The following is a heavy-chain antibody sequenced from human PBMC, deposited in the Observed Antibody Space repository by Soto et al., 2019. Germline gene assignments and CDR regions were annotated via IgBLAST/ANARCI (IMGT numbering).Heavy chain of an antibody. CDR2: INHSGST. CDR1: GGYFSGYY. V-gene: IGHV4-34*01. CDR3: ARADDYGDYVREGWFDP. Sequence: SETLSLTCAVYGGYFSGYYCSWIRQPPGKGLEWIGEINHSGSTNYNPSLKSRVTISVDTSKNQFSLKLSSVTAADTAVYYCARADDYGDYVREGWFDPWGQGTLVTVSS. D-gene: IGHD4-17*01. J-gene: IGHJ5*02.